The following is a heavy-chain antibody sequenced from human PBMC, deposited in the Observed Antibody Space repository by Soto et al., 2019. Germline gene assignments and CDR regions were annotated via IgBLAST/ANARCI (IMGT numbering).Heavy chain of an antibody. J-gene: IGHJ6*02. CDR2: ISGSGGST. CDR1: GFTFSSYA. V-gene: IGHV3-23*01. Sequence: EVQLLESGGGLVQPGGSLRLSCAASGFTFSSYAMSWVRQAPGKGLEWVSAISGSGGSTYYADSVKGRFTISRDNSKNTLYLQMNSLRAEDTAVYYCAKDRFRQLALHHYYYYGMDVWGQGTTVTVSS. CDR3: AKDRFRQLALHHYYYYGMDV. D-gene: IGHD6-13*01.